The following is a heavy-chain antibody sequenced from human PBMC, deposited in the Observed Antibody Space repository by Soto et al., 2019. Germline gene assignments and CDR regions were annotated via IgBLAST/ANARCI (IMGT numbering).Heavy chain of an antibody. Sequence: GGSLRLSCAVSGPDVGYSFMIWVRQAQGGGLEWVSVLYIGDSAYYADSLEGRFSISRDDAKNSVYLQMSGLRMDDTAVYYCVRSRREWFGVVPPSDVWGRGTLVTVSS. CDR2: LYIGDSA. D-gene: IGHD3-3*01. CDR3: VRSRREWFGVVPPSDV. CDR1: GPDVGYSF. V-gene: IGHV3-66*02. J-gene: IGHJ4*02.